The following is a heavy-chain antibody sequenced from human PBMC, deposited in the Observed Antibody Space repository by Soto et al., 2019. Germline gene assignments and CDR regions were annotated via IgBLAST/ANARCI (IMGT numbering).Heavy chain of an antibody. V-gene: IGHV3-15*01. CDR3: ATEASGSSTNCPRAFDN. Sequence: EVQLVESGGGLEKPGGSLRLSCAASGFTFSHVWMSCVRQAPGKGLEWVGRIKRKIDGETIDYAAPVKGRFTISRDDSKDTLYLQMNRLKKEDTAVDYCATEASGSSTNCPRAFDNWGHGTGVTVSS. CDR1: GFTFSHVW. D-gene: IGHD2-2*01. CDR2: IKRKIDGETI. J-gene: IGHJ3*02.